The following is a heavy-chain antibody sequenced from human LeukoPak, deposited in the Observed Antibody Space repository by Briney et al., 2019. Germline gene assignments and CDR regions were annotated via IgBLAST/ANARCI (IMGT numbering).Heavy chain of an antibody. Sequence: GGSLRLSCAASGFTFSSYSMNWVRQAPGKGLEWVSSISSSSSYIYYADSVKGRFTISRDNAKNSLYLQMNSLRAEDTAVYYCARVMTTVFFGPPRASIDYWGQGTLVTVSS. CDR3: ARVMTTVFFGPPRASIDY. CDR2: ISSSSSYI. CDR1: GFTFSSYS. V-gene: IGHV3-21*01. D-gene: IGHD4-11*01. J-gene: IGHJ4*02.